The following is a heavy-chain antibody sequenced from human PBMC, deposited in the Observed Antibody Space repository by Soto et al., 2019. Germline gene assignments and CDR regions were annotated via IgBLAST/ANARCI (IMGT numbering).Heavy chain of an antibody. CDR2: MNPNSGNT. CDR1: GYTFTSYD. D-gene: IGHD2-2*01. Sequence: GASVKVSCKASGYTFTSYDINWVRQATGQGLEWMGWMNPNSGNTGYAQKFQGRVTMTRNTSISTAYMELSSLRSEDTAVYYCARHCSSTSCPPRSHYYYYGMDVWGQGTTVTGLL. J-gene: IGHJ6*02. CDR3: ARHCSSTSCPPRSHYYYYGMDV. V-gene: IGHV1-8*01.